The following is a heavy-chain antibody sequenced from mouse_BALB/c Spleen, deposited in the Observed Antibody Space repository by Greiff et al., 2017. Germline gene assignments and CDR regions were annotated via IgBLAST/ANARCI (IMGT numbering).Heavy chain of an antibody. D-gene: IGHD1-1*01. CDR2: INPGSGGT. V-gene: IGHV1-54*01. CDR3: SSHYYGSPFAY. J-gene: IGHJ3*01. CDR1: GYAFTNYL. Sequence: QVQLKESGAELVRPGTSVKVSCKASGYAFTNYLIEWVKQRPGQGLEWIGVINPGSGGTNYNEKFKGKATLTADKSSSTAYMQLSSLTSDDSAVYFCSSHYYGSPFAYWGQGTLVTVSA.